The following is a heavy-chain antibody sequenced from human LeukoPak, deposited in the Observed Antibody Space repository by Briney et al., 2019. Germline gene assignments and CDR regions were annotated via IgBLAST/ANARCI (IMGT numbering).Heavy chain of an antibody. CDR2: INSDGSWA. CDR3: VSFYETY. CDR1: GNYW. V-gene: IGHV3-74*01. J-gene: IGHJ4*02. Sequence: GGSLRLSCAASGNYWMHWVRQVPGKGLVWVSHINSDGSWASYADSVKGRFTISKDNAKNTVYLQMNSLRAEDTAVYYCVSFYETYWGRGTLVTVSS. D-gene: IGHD2/OR15-2a*01.